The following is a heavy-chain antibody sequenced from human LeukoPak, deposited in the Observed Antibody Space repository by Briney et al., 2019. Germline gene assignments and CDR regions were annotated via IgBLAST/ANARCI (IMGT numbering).Heavy chain of an antibody. CDR1: GFTFSNYA. CDR3: AKGTTVTPDLFDY. Sequence: GGSLRLSCVASGFTFSNYAMSWVRQAPGKGLEWVSGISGSGGSTYYADSVKGRFTISRDNSKNTLYLQMNSLRAEDTAVYYCAKGTTVTPDLFDYWGQGTLVTVSS. D-gene: IGHD4-17*01. CDR2: ISGSGGST. V-gene: IGHV3-23*01. J-gene: IGHJ4*02.